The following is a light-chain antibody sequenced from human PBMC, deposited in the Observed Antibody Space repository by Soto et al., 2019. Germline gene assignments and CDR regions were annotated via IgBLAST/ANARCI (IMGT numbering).Light chain of an antibody. CDR1: QSISSW. J-gene: IGKJ3*01. CDR3: PQYSSYFFT. Sequence: DIQMTQSPSTLSASVGDRVNMACRASQSISSWLAWYQQKRGKAPKLLIYRASDLQTGVPSRFSGSGSGTEFELTISRLQTDDIATYCCPQYSSYFFTFGPGTKVDVK. CDR2: RAS. V-gene: IGKV1-5*03.